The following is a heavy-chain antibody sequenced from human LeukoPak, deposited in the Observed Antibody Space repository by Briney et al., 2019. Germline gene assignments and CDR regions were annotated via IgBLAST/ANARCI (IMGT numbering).Heavy chain of an antibody. CDR1: RYTFTSYD. Sequence: ASVKVSCKASRYTFTSYDINWVRQATGQGLEWMGWMNPNSGNTGYAQKFQGRVTMTRNTSISTAYMELSSLRSEDTAVYYCARGRPLWYYDGSGYYYGDYWGQGTLVTVSS. CDR3: ARGRPLWYYDGSGYYYGDY. V-gene: IGHV1-8*01. J-gene: IGHJ4*02. CDR2: MNPNSGNT. D-gene: IGHD3-22*01.